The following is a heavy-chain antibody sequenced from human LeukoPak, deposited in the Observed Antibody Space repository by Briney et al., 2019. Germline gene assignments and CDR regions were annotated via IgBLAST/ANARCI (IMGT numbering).Heavy chain of an antibody. D-gene: IGHD2-15*01. V-gene: IGHV4-39*01. J-gene: IGHJ4*02. CDR2: IYYSGST. CDR3: ARHRGRILRDMGFDY. CDR1: GGSISSSSYY. Sequence: SETLSLTCTVSGGSISSSSYYWGWIREPPGKGLEWIGSIYYSGSTYYNPSLKSRATISVDTSKNQFSLKLSSVTAADTAVYYCARHRGRILRDMGFDYWGQGTLVTVSS.